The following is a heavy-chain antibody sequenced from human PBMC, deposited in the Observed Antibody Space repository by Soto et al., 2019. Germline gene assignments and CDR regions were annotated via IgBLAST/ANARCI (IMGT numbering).Heavy chain of an antibody. J-gene: IGHJ6*03. Sequence: PSETLSLTCGVSGGSLSDYFWSLIRQPPGMALEWIGEINHLGSINYNPSLKSRVTMSVDTSKNQFSLTLNSVTAADTATYYCARGGISHWAYFYYMDVWDRGTTVTVSS. CDR2: INHLGSI. D-gene: IGHD2-21*01. V-gene: IGHV4-34*01. CDR1: GGSLSDYF. CDR3: ARGGISHWAYFYYMDV.